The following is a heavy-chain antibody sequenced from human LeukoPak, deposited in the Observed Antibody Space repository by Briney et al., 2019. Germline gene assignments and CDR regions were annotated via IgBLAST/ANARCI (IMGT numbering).Heavy chain of an antibody. Sequence: GGSLRLSSAASGFTFSSYSMNWVRQAPGKGLEWVSYISSSGSYIYYADSVKGRFTISRDNAKNSLYLQMNSLRAEDTAVYYCARAPAQLWFGELLFDPWGEGTLVTVSS. CDR1: GFTFSSYS. CDR3: ARAPAQLWFGELLFDP. J-gene: IGHJ5*02. CDR2: ISSSGSYI. D-gene: IGHD3-10*01. V-gene: IGHV3-21*01.